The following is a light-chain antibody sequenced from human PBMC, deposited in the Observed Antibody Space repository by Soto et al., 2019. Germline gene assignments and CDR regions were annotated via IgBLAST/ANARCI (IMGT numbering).Light chain of an antibody. CDR3: CSYAGSTKV. CDR1: SSDVGSYKF. V-gene: IGLV2-23*01. CDR2: EGS. J-gene: IGLJ1*01. Sequence: QSALTQPASVSESPGQSITISCTGTSSDVGSYKFVSWYQHHPGKAPKLMIYEGSKRPSGVSDRFSGSKSGNTASLTISGLQADDEADYYCCSYAGSTKVFGNGTKVTVL.